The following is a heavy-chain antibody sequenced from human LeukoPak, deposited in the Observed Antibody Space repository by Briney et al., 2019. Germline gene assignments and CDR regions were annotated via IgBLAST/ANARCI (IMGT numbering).Heavy chain of an antibody. CDR2: ISYDGSNK. D-gene: IGHD3-10*01. V-gene: IGHV3-30*18. Sequence: GRSLRLSCAASGFTFSSYGMHWVRQAPGKGLEWVAVISYDGSNKYYADSVKGRFTISRDNSKNTLYLQMNRLRAEDTAVYYCAKDFGRFGEFPDNWFDPWGQGTLVTVSS. CDR3: AKDFGRFGEFPDNWFDP. J-gene: IGHJ5*02. CDR1: GFTFSSYG.